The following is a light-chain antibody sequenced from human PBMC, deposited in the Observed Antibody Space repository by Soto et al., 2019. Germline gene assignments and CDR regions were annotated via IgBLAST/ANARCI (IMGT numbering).Light chain of an antibody. Sequence: VIWMTQSPSLLSASIGDRVTISGRMSQDISSYLAWYQQKPGKAPELLIYAASTLRSGVPSRFSGSGSGTHFTLTISCLQSEDFATYYCQQYSSFPRTFGQGTKVEIK. V-gene: IGKV1D-8*01. CDR2: AAS. CDR1: QDISSY. J-gene: IGKJ1*01. CDR3: QQYSSFPRT.